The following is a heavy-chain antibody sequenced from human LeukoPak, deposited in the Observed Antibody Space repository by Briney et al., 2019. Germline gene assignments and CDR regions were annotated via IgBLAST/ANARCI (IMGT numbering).Heavy chain of an antibody. CDR3: ARVNLLGYCTNGVCPGGGLPFDY. CDR1: GGSFSGYH. Sequence: SETLSLTCAVYGGSFSGYHWSWIRQPPGKGLEWIGEINHSEGTNYNPSLKSRVTISVDTSKNQVSLKLTSVTAADTAVYYCARVNLLGYCTNGVCPGGGLPFDYWGQGTLVTVSS. D-gene: IGHD2-8*01. J-gene: IGHJ4*02. V-gene: IGHV4-34*01. CDR2: INHSEGT.